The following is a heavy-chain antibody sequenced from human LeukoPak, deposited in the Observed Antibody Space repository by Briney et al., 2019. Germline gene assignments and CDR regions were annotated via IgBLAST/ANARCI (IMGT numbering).Heavy chain of an antibody. J-gene: IGHJ6*02. V-gene: IGHV1-2*02. Sequence: ASVTVSCKASGYTFTGYYMHWVRPAPGQGLEWMGWINPNSGGTNYAQKFQGRVTMTRDTSISTAYMELSRLRSDDTAVYYCAREAVPNWYYYYGMDVWGQGTTVTVSS. CDR2: INPNSGGT. CDR3: AREAVPNWYYYYGMDV. D-gene: IGHD4-17*01. CDR1: GYTFTGYY.